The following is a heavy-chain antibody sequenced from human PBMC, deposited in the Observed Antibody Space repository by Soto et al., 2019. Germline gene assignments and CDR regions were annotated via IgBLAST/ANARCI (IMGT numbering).Heavy chain of an antibody. CDR2: IYHSGST. CDR3: ATEALAAAGRRNY. J-gene: IGHJ4*02. D-gene: IGHD6-13*01. Sequence: SETLSLTCAVSGYSISSGYYWGWIRQPPGKGLEWIGSIYHSGSTYYNPSLKSRVTISVDTSKNQFSLKLSSVTAADTAVYYCATEALAAAGRRNYWGQGTLVTVSS. CDR1: GYSISSGYY. V-gene: IGHV4-38-2*01.